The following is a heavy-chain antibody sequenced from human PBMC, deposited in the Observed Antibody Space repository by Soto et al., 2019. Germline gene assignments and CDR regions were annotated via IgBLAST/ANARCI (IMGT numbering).Heavy chain of an antibody. CDR3: AKGAVAGTPTSYYYYGMDV. V-gene: IGHV1-69*12. CDR1: GGTFRTYA. J-gene: IGHJ6*02. Sequence: QVQLLQSGAEVKKPGSSVRVSCEASGGTFRTYAISWVRQAPGQGLEWMGEIIPIFGKANYAQKFQGRVTITADESTTTVYMEVRSLTSEDTAVYYCAKGAVAGTPTSYYYYGMDVWGQGTTVTVS. D-gene: IGHD6-19*01. CDR2: IIPIFGKA.